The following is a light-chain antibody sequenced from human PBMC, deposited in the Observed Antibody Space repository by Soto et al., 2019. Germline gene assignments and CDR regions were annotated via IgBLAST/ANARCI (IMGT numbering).Light chain of an antibody. CDR1: QSVSSSY. V-gene: IGKV3-20*01. J-gene: IGKJ1*01. CDR2: GAS. Sequence: EIVLTQSPGTLSLSPGERATLSCRASQSVSSSYLAWYQQKPGQAPRLLIYGASSSATCIPDRFSGSGSGTDFTLTISRLEPEDFAVYYCQQYGSSHRTFGQGTKVEIK. CDR3: QQYGSSHRT.